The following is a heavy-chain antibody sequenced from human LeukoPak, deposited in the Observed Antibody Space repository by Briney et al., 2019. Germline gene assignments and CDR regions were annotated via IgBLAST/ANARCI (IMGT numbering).Heavy chain of an antibody. Sequence: ASVKVSCTASGYTFTGYYMHWVRQAPGQGLEWMGWINPNSGGTNYAQKFQGRVTMTRDTSISTAYMELSRLRSDDTAVYYCAREAPSTKLRYMDVWGKGTTVTVSS. J-gene: IGHJ6*03. D-gene: IGHD2-21*01. CDR1: GYTFTGYY. CDR2: INPNSGGT. CDR3: AREAPSTKLRYMDV. V-gene: IGHV1-2*02.